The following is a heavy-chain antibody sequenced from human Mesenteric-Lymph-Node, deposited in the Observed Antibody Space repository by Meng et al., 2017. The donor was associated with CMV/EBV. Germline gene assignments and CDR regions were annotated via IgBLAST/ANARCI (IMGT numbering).Heavy chain of an antibody. D-gene: IGHD6-13*01. CDR3: AHSTGYSSSWSQRDFDY. V-gene: IGHV2-5*02. J-gene: IGHJ4*02. CDR2: IYWDDDK. Sequence: SLLTSGVVVGWIRQPPGKALEWLALIYWDDDKRYSPSLKSRLTITKDTSKNQVVLTMTNMDPVDTATYYCAHSTGYSSSWSQRDFDYWGQGTLVTVSS. CDR1: SLLTSGVV.